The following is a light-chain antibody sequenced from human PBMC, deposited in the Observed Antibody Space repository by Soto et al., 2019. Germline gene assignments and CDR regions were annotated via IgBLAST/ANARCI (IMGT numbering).Light chain of an antibody. CDR3: SSFTTSNTYV. V-gene: IGLV2-14*02. CDR2: EVT. Sequence: QSALTQPASVSGSPGQSITISCTGTSSNVGSYDLVSWYQQHPGKAPKLLIYEVTKRPSGVSNRFSASKSGNTASLTISGLQAEDEADYYCSSFTTSNTYVFGTGTKLTVL. J-gene: IGLJ1*01. CDR1: SSNVGSYDL.